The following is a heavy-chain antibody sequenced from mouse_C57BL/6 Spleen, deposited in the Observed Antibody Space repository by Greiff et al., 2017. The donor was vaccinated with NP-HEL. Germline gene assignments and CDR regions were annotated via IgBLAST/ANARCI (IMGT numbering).Heavy chain of an antibody. D-gene: IGHD1-1*01. Sequence: EVQLVESGGGLVQPGGSLSLSCAASGFTFTDYYMSWVRQPPGKALEWLGFIRNKANGYTTEYSASVKGRFTISRDNSQSILYLQMNALRAEDSSTYFCARSYYDGSSPYWYVDVWGTGTTVTVSS. CDR2: IRNKANGYTT. CDR3: ARSYYDGSSPYWYVDV. J-gene: IGHJ1*03. CDR1: GFTFTDYY. V-gene: IGHV7-3*01.